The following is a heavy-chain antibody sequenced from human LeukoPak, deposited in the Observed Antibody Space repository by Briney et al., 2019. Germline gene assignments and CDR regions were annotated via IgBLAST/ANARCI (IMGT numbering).Heavy chain of an antibody. V-gene: IGHV4-34*01. Sequence: SETLSLTCAVYGRSFSGYYWSWIRQPPGKGLEWIGEINHSGSTNYNPSLKSRVTISVDTSKNQFFLKLSSVTAADTAVYYCARGVRSYSEREHNWFDPWGQGTLVTVSS. CDR2: INHSGST. J-gene: IGHJ5*02. D-gene: IGHD1-1*01. CDR3: ARGVRSYSEREHNWFDP. CDR1: GRSFSGYY.